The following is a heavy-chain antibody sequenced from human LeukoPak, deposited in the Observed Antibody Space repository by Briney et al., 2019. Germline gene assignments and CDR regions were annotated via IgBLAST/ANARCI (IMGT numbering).Heavy chain of an antibody. Sequence: PSETLSLTCTVSGGSISSYYWSWIRQPPGKGLEWIGYIYYSGSTNYNPSLKSRVTISVDTSKNQFSLKLSSVTAADTAVYYCARDRTVRGGIDYWGQGTLVIVSS. D-gene: IGHD3-10*01. CDR1: GGSISSYY. V-gene: IGHV4-59*01. J-gene: IGHJ4*02. CDR2: IYYSGST. CDR3: ARDRTVRGGIDY.